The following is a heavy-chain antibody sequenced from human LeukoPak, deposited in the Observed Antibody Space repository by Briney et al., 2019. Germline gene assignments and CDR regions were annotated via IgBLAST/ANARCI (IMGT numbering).Heavy chain of an antibody. CDR2: IYYSGST. V-gene: IGHV4-39*01. J-gene: IGHJ4*02. D-gene: IGHD5-12*01. Sequence: SETLSLTCTVSGGSISSSIYYWGRIRQPPGKGLEWIGSIYYSGSTYYNPSLKSRVTISVDTSKNQFSLKLSSVTAADTAVYYCARHVGYSGYDYIDYWGQGTLVTVSS. CDR1: GGSISSSIYY. CDR3: ARHVGYSGYDYIDY.